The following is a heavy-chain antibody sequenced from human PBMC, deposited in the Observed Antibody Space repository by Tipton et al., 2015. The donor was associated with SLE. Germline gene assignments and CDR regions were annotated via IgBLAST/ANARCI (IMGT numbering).Heavy chain of an antibody. CDR1: GFTFSSYW. D-gene: IGHD3-22*01. Sequence: SLRLSCAASGFTFSSYWMHWVRQAPGKGLEWVAFIRYDGSNKYYADSVKGRLTISRDNSKNTLYLQMNSLRAEDTAVYYCAKEDDSWYYFDYWGQGTLVTVSS. V-gene: IGHV3-30*02. CDR2: IRYDGSNK. CDR3: AKEDDSWYYFDY. J-gene: IGHJ4*02.